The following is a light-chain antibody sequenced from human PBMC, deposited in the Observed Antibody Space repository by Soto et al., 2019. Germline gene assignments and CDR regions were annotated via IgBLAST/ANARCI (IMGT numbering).Light chain of an antibody. Sequence: QSALTQPASVSGSPGQSITISCTGTSSEVGGYNYVSWYQQHPGKATKLMIYEVSNRPSGVSNRFSGSKSGNTASLTISGLQAEDEADYYCSSYTSSSTLFVFGTGTKLTVL. J-gene: IGLJ1*01. CDR3: SSYTSSSTLFV. CDR2: EVS. CDR1: SSEVGGYNY. V-gene: IGLV2-14*01.